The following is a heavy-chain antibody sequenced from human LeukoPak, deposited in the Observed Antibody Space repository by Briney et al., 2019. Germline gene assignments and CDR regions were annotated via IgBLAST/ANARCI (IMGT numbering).Heavy chain of an antibody. CDR1: GYTFTTYY. D-gene: IGHD5-24*01. Sequence: ASVKLSCKASGYTFTTYYMHWARQAPGQGLEWMGVINPSGGSTFYAQQFQGRVTLTRDTSTSTVYMEVRSLRSEDTAVYYCAREDGYNYDGPDFWGQGTLVTVSS. CDR3: AREDGYNYDGPDF. J-gene: IGHJ4*02. CDR2: INPSGGST. V-gene: IGHV1-46*01.